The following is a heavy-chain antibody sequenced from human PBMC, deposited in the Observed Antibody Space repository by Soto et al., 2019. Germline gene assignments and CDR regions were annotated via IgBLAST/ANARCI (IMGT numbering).Heavy chain of an antibody. CDR3: ARMLYYAMEV. V-gene: IGHV2-26*01. CDR1: GFSLNHPRMG. J-gene: IGHJ6*02. CDR2: IFSSDEK. Sequence: QVTLKESGPVLVKPTETLTLTCTVSGFSLNHPRMGVSWIRQPPGKALEWLAHIFSSDEKSYSTSLRSRLTISKDTPESQVVLTMTNMDPVDTATYYCARMLYYAMEVWGQGTTVTVSS.